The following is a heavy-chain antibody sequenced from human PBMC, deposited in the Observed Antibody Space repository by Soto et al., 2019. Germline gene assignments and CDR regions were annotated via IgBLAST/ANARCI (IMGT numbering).Heavy chain of an antibody. D-gene: IGHD3-10*01. CDR3: ARNYGSGSYDEIGSFDP. Sequence: GGSLRLSCAASGFTFSSYAMHWVRQAPGKGLEWVAVISYDGSNKYYADSVKGRFTISRDNSKNTLYLQMNSLRAEDTAVYYCARNYGSGSYDEIGSFDPWGQGTLVTVSS. CDR2: ISYDGSNK. J-gene: IGHJ5*02. V-gene: IGHV3-30-3*01. CDR1: GFTFSSYA.